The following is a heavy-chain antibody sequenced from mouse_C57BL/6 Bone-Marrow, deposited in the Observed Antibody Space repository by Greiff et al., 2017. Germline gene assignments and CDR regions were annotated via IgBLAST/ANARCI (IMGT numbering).Heavy chain of an antibody. D-gene: IGHD1-1*01. CDR1: GFNIKDDY. J-gene: IGHJ2*01. V-gene: IGHV14-4*01. CDR2: IDPENGDT. CDR3: TPITTVVVDY. Sequence: EVQLQQSGAELVRPGASVKLSCTASGFNIKDDYMHWVKQRPEQGLEWIGWIDPENGDTEYASKFQGKATITADTSSNTAYLQLSSLTSEDTAVYYGTPITTVVVDYWGQGTTLTVSS.